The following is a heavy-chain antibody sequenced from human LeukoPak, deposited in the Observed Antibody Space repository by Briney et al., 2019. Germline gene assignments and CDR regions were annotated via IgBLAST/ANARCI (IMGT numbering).Heavy chain of an antibody. D-gene: IGHD4-23*01. Sequence: GGSLKLSCEASGFTFSSYWMNWVRQAPGKGLVGVSRIASDGSSTTYADSVKGRFSISRDNAKNTLYLQMNSLRVEDTAVYYCARGRPHGNDYWGQGTLVTVSS. V-gene: IGHV3-74*01. J-gene: IGHJ4*02. CDR3: ARGRPHGNDY. CDR2: IASDGSST. CDR1: GFTFSSYW.